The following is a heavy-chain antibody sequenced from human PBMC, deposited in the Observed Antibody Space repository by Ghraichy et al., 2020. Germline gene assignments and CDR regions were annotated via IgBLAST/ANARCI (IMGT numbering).Heavy chain of an antibody. CDR1: GGSISSYY. V-gene: IGHV4-4*07. CDR3: ARSVYDLEDYYYYGMDV. J-gene: IGHJ6*02. D-gene: IGHD3-3*01. CDR2: IYTSGST. Sequence: SETLSLTCTVSGGSISSYYWSWIRQPAGKGLEWIGRIYTSGSTNYNPSLKSRVTMSVDTSKNQFSLKLSSVTAADTAVYYCARSVYDLEDYYYYGMDVWGQGTTVTVSS.